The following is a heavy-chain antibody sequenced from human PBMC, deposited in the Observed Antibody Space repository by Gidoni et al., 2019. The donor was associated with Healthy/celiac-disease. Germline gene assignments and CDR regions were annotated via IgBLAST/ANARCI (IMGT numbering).Heavy chain of an antibody. J-gene: IGHJ6*02. D-gene: IGHD4-17*01. CDR3: ARSSPLGDYGYYYYGMDV. CDR2: IYYSGST. Sequence: QLQLQESGPGLVKPSETLSLTCTVAGGSISSSSYYWGWIRQPPGKGLEWIGSIYYSGSTYYNPSLNSRVTISVDTSKNQFSLKLSSVTAADTAVYYCARSSPLGDYGYYYYGMDVWGQGTTVTVSS. V-gene: IGHV4-39*01. CDR1: GGSISSSSYY.